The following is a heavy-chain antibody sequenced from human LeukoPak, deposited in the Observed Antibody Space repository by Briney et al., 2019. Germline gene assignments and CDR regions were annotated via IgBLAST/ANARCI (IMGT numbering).Heavy chain of an antibody. CDR1: GFTFDDYG. CDR2: ISSSSSYI. D-gene: IGHD3-3*01. CDR3: AGGGPTSGSFDY. V-gene: IGHV3-21*01. Sequence: PGGSLRLSCAASGFTFDDYGMSWVRQAPGKGLEWVSSISSSSSYIYYADSVKGRFTISRDNAKNSLYLQMNSLRAEDTAVYYCAGGGPTSGSFDYWGQGTLVTVSS. J-gene: IGHJ4*02.